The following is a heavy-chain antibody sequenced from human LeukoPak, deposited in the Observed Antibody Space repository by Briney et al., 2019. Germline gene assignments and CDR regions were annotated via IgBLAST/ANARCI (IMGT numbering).Heavy chain of an antibody. CDR3: AREASSGYDYVWGSYRPYYFDY. J-gene: IGHJ4*02. Sequence: GASVKVSCKASGYTFTSYYMHWVRQAPGQGLEWMGIINPSGGSTSYAQKFQGRVTMTRDMSTSTVYMELSSLRSEDTAVYYCAREASSGYDYVWGSYRPYYFDYWGQGTLVTVSS. V-gene: IGHV1-46*01. CDR1: GYTFTSYY. CDR2: INPSGGST. D-gene: IGHD3-16*02.